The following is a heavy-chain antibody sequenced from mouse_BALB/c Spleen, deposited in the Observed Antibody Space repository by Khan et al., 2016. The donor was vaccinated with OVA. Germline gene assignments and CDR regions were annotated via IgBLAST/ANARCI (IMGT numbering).Heavy chain of an antibody. Sequence: VELVESGPGLVAPSQSLSITCTVSGFSLSRYNLHWVRQPPGKGLEWLGMIWGGGGTDYNSTLKSRLNISQDNSKSQVLLKMNSLQTDDTSMYYCARAYYRYDGYYAMDYWGQGTSVTGSS. V-gene: IGHV2-6-4*01. J-gene: IGHJ4*01. CDR2: IWGGGGT. CDR3: ARAYYRYDGYYAMDY. D-gene: IGHD2-14*01. CDR1: GFSLSRYN.